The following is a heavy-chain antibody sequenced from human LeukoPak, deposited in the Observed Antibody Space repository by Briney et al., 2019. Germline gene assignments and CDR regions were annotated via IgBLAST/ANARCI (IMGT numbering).Heavy chain of an antibody. CDR2: IYYSGST. CDR1: GGSISSYY. J-gene: IGHJ6*02. CDR3: ARRPYYYYGMDV. Sequence: SETLSLTCTVSGGSISSYYWSWIRQPPGKGLEWIGYIYYSGSTNYNPSLKSRVTISVDTFKNQFSLKLSSVTAADTAVYYCARRPYYYYGMDVWGQGTTVTVSS. V-gene: IGHV4-59*08.